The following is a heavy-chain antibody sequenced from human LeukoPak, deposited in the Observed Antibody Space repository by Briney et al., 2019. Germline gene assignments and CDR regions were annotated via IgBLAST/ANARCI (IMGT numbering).Heavy chain of an antibody. Sequence: SETLSLTCRVSGGSIRSGDHHWAWVRQPPGKGLEFIGSLDESGRPYYNRPLKSRVSISGDTSGKQFSLNLTSVTAADTAVYFCARDLGGYPFFMDVWGRGTTVIVSS. CDR2: LDESGRP. V-gene: IGHV4-39*07. CDR3: ARDLGGYPFFMDV. CDR1: GGSIRSGDHH. D-gene: IGHD2-15*01. J-gene: IGHJ6*03.